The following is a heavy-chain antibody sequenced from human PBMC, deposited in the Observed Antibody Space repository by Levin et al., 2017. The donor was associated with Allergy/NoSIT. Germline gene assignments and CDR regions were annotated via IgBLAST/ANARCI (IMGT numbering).Heavy chain of an antibody. V-gene: IGHV4-4*07. D-gene: IGHD1-26*01. CDR3: ARGELLMGNWFDP. Sequence: SQTLSLTCTVSGGSISSSYWSWIRQPAGKGLEWIGRIYTSGSTNYNPSPKSRVTMSVDTSKNQFSLKLSSVTAADTAVYYCARGELLMGNWFDPWGQGTLVTVSS. CDR1: GGSISSSY. CDR2: IYTSGST. J-gene: IGHJ5*02.